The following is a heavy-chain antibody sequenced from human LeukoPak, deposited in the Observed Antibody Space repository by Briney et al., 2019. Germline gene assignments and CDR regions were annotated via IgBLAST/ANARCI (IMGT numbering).Heavy chain of an antibody. D-gene: IGHD3-16*02. CDR1: GFTFSTYA. Sequence: GGSLRLSCAASGFTFSTYAMSWVRQAPGKGLEWVSAISGSGGSAYYADSVKGRFTISRDNSKNTLYLQMNSLRAEDTAVYYCAKVYVWGSYRYEPNAFDIWGQGTMVTVSS. V-gene: IGHV3-23*01. CDR3: AKVYVWGSYRYEPNAFDI. CDR2: ISGSGGSA. J-gene: IGHJ3*02.